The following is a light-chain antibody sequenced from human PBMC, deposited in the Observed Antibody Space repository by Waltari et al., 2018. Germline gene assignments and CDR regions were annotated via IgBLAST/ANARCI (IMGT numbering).Light chain of an antibody. CDR1: SSNIGSNL. J-gene: IGLJ3*02. V-gene: IGLV1-44*01. CDR3: AAWDDSLSGKV. Sequence: QTVLTQPPSASGTPGQRVTISCSGSSSNIGSNLVNWYQQLPGPAPKLLVYRNNQRPSGGPHRFAGSKSGTSASLAISGLQSEDEADYYCAAWDDSLSGKVFGGGTKLTVL. CDR2: RNN.